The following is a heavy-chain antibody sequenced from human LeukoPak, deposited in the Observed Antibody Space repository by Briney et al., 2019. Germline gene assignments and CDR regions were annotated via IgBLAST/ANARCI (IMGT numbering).Heavy chain of an antibody. CDR2: INTDGSTT. D-gene: IGHD6-13*01. J-gene: IGHJ4*02. Sequence: GGSLTLSCAASGFSFSSYWMHWVRQAPGKGLVWVSRINTDGSTTTYAASVKGRFTISRDTAKNTLYLQMNSLRAEDTAVYCCARVAGGTTFDYWGQGALVTVSS. V-gene: IGHV3-74*01. CDR1: GFSFSSYW. CDR3: ARVAGGTTFDY.